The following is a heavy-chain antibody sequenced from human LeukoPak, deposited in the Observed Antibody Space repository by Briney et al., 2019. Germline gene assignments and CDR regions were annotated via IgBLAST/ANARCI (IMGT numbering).Heavy chain of an antibody. CDR2: IIPILGIA. Sequence: ASVKVSCTASGGTFSSYAISWVRPAPGQGLEWMGRIIPILGIANYAQKFQGRVTITADKSTSTAYMELSSLRSEDTAVYYCARRSMVRDYYGMDVWGQGTTVTVSS. CDR3: ARRSMVRDYYGMDV. V-gene: IGHV1-69*04. J-gene: IGHJ6*01. CDR1: GGTFSSYA. D-gene: IGHD3-10*01.